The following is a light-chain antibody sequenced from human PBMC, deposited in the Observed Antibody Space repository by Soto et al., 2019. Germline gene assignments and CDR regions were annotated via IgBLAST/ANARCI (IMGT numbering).Light chain of an antibody. V-gene: IGLV2-14*01. CDR3: SSYTSKNTRV. Sequence: QSVLTQPASVSGSPGQSITISCTGTSSDVGGYNYVSWYQQHPGKAPKLMIYEVSHRPSGVSNRFSGSKSANTASLTISGLQAEDEADYCCSSYTSKNTRVFGGGTKLTVL. J-gene: IGLJ3*02. CDR2: EVS. CDR1: SSDVGGYNY.